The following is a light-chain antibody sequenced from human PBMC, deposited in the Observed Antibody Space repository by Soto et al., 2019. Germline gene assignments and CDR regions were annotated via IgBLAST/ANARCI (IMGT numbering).Light chain of an antibody. CDR2: ESD. V-gene: IGLV1-51*02. Sequence: QSVLTQPPSVSAAPGQKVTISCSGSPSNIGKNFVSWYQQLPGTAPKLLIYESDKRPSGIPDRFSGSESGPSATLAITGLQTGDEADYYCVSWDSSLITVVFGGGTKLTVL. CDR1: PSNIGKNF. J-gene: IGLJ2*01. CDR3: VSWDSSLITVV.